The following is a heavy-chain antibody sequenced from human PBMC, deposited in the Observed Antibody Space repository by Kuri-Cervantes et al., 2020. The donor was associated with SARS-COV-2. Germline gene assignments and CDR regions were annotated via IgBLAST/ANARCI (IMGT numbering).Heavy chain of an antibody. CDR3: ARQGYCSSTSCYTIPPDY. V-gene: IGHV3-30*02. Sequence: GESLKISCAASGFTFSSYGMHWARQAPGKGLEWVAFIRYDGSNKYYADSVKGRFTISRDNSKNTLYLQMNSLRAEDTAVYYCARQGYCSSTSCYTIPPDYWGQGTLVTVSS. D-gene: IGHD2-2*02. CDR1: GFTFSSYG. J-gene: IGHJ4*02. CDR2: IRYDGSNK.